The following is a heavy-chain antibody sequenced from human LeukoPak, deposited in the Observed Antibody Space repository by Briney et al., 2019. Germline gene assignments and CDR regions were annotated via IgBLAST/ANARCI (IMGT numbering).Heavy chain of an antibody. J-gene: IGHJ4*02. Sequence: GGSLRLSCAASGFTFSNAWMSWVRQAPGKGLEWVSAISGSGGSTYYADSVKGRFTISRDNSKNTLYLQMNSLRAEDTAVYYCAKDPPIRISAAAAEDYWGQGTLVTVSS. CDR2: ISGSGGST. V-gene: IGHV3-23*01. CDR1: GFTFSNAW. D-gene: IGHD6-13*01. CDR3: AKDPPIRISAAAAEDY.